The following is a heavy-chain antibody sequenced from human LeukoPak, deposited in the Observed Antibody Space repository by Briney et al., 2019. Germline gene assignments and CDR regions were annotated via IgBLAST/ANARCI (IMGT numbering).Heavy chain of an antibody. CDR2: IYYSGSS. V-gene: IGHV4-59*08. CDR1: GVSISSDY. Sequence: PSETLSLTCTVSGVSISSDYWSWIRLPPGKGLEWIGYIYYSGSSDYNPSLKSRVTMSVDTSKNQFSLKLTSVTAADTAVYYCARRLRQNLFDPWGQGTLVTGSS. CDR3: ARRLRQNLFDP. D-gene: IGHD4-17*01. J-gene: IGHJ5*02.